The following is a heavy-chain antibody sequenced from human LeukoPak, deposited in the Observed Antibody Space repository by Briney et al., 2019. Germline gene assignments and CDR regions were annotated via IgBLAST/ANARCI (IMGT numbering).Heavy chain of an antibody. Sequence: PSETLSLTCTVPGGPISSGNDYRGWTPHPPGKGLEWIVTIDHSGTTNYNPSLKSRVPISADTSKDQLSLALTSVTAVDTAIYYCVRDRGSSFWFYYWGQGTMVIVSS. CDR2: IDHSGTT. J-gene: IGHJ4*02. D-gene: IGHD6-6*01. V-gene: IGHV4-39*07. CDR3: VRDRGSSFWFYY. CDR1: GGPISSGNDY.